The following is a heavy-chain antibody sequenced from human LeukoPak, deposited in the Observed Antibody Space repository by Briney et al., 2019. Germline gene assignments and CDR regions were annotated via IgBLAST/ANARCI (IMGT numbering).Heavy chain of an antibody. V-gene: IGHV3-23*01. CDR2: ISGSGGST. D-gene: IGHD3-22*01. CDR3: ATRRLYYYDSSGYYYFDY. J-gene: IGHJ4*02. CDR1: GFTFSSYM. Sequence: GESLRLSCAASGFTFSSYMMTWVRQAPGKGLEWVSAISGSGGSTYYADSVKGRFTISRDNSKNTLYLQMNSLRAEDTAVYYCATRRLYYYDSSGYYYFDYWGQGTLVTVSS.